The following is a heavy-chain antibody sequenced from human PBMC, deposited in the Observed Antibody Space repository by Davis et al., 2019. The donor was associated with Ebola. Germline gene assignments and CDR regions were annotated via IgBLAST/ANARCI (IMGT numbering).Heavy chain of an antibody. J-gene: IGHJ5*02. D-gene: IGHD3-3*01. CDR1: GGSFRGYY. V-gene: IGHV4-34*01. CDR3: ARQGWSGYSLRHWLDP. CDR2: INHSGST. Sequence: MPGGSLRLSCAVYGGSFRGYYWSWIRQPPGKGLEWIGEINHSGSTNYNPSLKSRVTISVDTPKNQFSLKLSSVTAADTAVYYCARQGWSGYSLRHWLDPWGRGTLVTVSS.